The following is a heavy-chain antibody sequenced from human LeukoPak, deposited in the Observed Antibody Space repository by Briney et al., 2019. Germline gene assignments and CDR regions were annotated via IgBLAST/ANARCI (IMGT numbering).Heavy chain of an antibody. CDR3: ARQGVHDYYYYYMDV. Sequence: ASVKVSCKASGYTFTSYGISWVRQAPGQGLEWMGWISAYNGNTNYAQKLQGRVTMTTDTSTSTAYMELRSLRSDDTAVYYCARQGVHDYYYYYMDVWRKGTTVTVSS. CDR1: GYTFTSYG. CDR2: ISAYNGNT. V-gene: IGHV1-18*01. J-gene: IGHJ6*03. D-gene: IGHD3-10*01.